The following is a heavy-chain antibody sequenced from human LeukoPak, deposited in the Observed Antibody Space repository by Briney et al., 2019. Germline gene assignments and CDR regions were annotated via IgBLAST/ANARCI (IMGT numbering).Heavy chain of an antibody. Sequence: ASVKVSCEASGYTLTSYGINWMRQAPGQGLEWMGWISTQSGNTNYAQKLQGRVTMTTDTSTSTAYMELRSLRSDDTAVYYCARDVSSGWYGYWGQGTLVTVSS. CDR1: GYTLTSYG. D-gene: IGHD6-19*01. V-gene: IGHV1-18*01. CDR2: ISTQSGNT. CDR3: ARDVSSGWYGY. J-gene: IGHJ4*02.